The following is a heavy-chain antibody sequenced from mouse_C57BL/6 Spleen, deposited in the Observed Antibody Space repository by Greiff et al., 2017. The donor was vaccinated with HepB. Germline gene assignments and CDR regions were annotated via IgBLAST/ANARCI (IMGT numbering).Heavy chain of an antibody. J-gene: IGHJ4*01. V-gene: IGHV5-16*01. CDR2: INYDGSST. CDR1: GFTFSDYY. Sequence: EVHLVESEGGLVQPGSSMKLSCTASGFTFSDYYMAWVRQVPEKGLEWVANINYDGSSTYYLDSLKSRFIISRDNAKNILYLQMSSLKSEDTATYYWARDRGGNYDYYAMDYWGQGTSVTVSS. CDR3: ARDRGGNYDYYAMDY. D-gene: IGHD2-1*01.